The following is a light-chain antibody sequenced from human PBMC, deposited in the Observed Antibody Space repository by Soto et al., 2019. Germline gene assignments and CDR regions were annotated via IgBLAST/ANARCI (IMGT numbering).Light chain of an antibody. CDR2: EVS. CDR1: SSVVGSYNL. V-gene: IGLV2-23*02. Sequence: QSVLTQPASVSGSPGQSITISCTGTSSVVGSYNLVSWYQQHPGKAPKLMIYEVSKRPSGVSNRFSGSKSGNTASPTISGLQADDEADYSCCSYAGSSTYVFGTGTKVTVL. CDR3: CSYAGSSTYV. J-gene: IGLJ1*01.